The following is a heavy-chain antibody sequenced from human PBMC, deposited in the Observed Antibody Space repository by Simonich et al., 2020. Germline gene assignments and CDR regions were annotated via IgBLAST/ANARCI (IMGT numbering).Heavy chain of an antibody. V-gene: IGHV3-48*01. J-gene: IGHJ3*02. D-gene: IGHD5-12*01. CDR2: ISSSSSTI. CDR3: ARDSSYYAFDI. Sequence: EVQLVESGGGLVQPGGSLRLSCAASGFTFSSYSMNWVRQAPWKGWEWVSYISSSSSTIYYADAVKGRFTISRDNAKNSRYLQRNSLRAEDTAVYYCARDSSYYAFDIWGQGTMVTVSS. CDR1: GFTFSSYS.